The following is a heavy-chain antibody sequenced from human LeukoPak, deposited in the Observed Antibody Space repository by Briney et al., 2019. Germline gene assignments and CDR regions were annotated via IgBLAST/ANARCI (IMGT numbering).Heavy chain of an antibody. D-gene: IGHD6-19*01. Sequence: PGRSLRLSCAASGFTFSSYGMHWVRQAPGKGLEWVAVIWYDGSNKYYADSVKGRFTISRDNSKNTLYLQMNSLRAEDTAVYYCAKDLGNDWYYDTFDYWGQGTLVTVSS. CDR3: AKDLGNDWYYDTFDY. CDR1: GFTFSSYG. J-gene: IGHJ4*02. CDR2: IWYDGSNK. V-gene: IGHV3-33*06.